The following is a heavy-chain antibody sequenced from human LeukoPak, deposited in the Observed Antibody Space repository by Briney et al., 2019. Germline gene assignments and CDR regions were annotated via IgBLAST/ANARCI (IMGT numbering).Heavy chain of an antibody. Sequence: PGGSLRLSCAASGFTFSSYGMHWVRPAPGKGLEWVAVIWFDGGNKYYADYVKGRFTISRDNSKNTLYLQMNSLRAEDTAVYYCARDTEGYCSRGSCYMYFWGQGTLVTVSS. CDR3: ARDTEGYCSRGSCYMYF. CDR2: IWFDGGNK. J-gene: IGHJ4*02. D-gene: IGHD2-15*01. CDR1: GFTFSSYG. V-gene: IGHV3-33*01.